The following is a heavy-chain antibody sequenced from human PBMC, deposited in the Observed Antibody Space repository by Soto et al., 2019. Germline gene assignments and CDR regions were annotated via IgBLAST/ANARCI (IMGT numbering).Heavy chain of an antibody. CDR2: ISGSGGST. CDR3: AKVNTPWSSSWYTGQIVPPYFDY. J-gene: IGHJ4*02. D-gene: IGHD6-13*01. CDR1: GFTFSSYA. V-gene: IGHV3-23*01. Sequence: PGGSLRLSCAASGFTFSSYAMSWVRQAPGKGLEWVSAISGSGGSTYYADSVKGRFTISRDNSKNTLYLQMNSLRAEDTAVYYCAKVNTPWSSSWYTGQIVPPYFDYWGQGTLVTVSS.